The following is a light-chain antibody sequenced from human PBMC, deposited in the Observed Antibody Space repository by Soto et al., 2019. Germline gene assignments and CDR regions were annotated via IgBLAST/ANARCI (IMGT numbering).Light chain of an antibody. Sequence: EIVLTQFPDTLSLSPGERGTLSCTATQSVGRNVAWYQQRPGQSPRLLIYDASNRATGIPDRFSGSGSGTDFTLTISSQEPEDFAVYHCQRRSNSLTVGQVTRLEIK. J-gene: IGKJ5*01. CDR1: QSVGRN. CDR3: QRRSNSLT. V-gene: IGKV3-11*01. CDR2: DAS.